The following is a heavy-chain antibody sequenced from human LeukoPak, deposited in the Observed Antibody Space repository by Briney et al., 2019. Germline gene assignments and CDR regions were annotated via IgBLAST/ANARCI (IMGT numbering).Heavy chain of an antibody. CDR1: GFTFSSYS. CDR3: AKDPYCGGDCYSGSLDAFDI. CDR2: ISGSGGSA. J-gene: IGHJ3*02. V-gene: IGHV3-23*01. Sequence: GGSLRLSCAASGFTFSSYSMNWVRQAPGKGLEWVSAISGSGGSAYYADSVKGRFTISRDNSKNTLYLQMNSLRAEDTAVYYCAKDPYCGGDCYSGSLDAFDIWGQGTMVTVSS. D-gene: IGHD2-21*02.